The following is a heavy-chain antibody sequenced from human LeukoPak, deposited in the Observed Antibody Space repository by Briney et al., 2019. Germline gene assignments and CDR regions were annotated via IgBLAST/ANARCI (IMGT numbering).Heavy chain of an antibody. Sequence: SETLSLTCTVSGGSISSYYWSWIRQPPGKGLEWIGYIYYSGSTNYNPSLKSRVTISVDTSKNQFSLKLSSVTAADTAVYYCARRSSSGWYRPLPVNYGMDVWGQGTTVTVSS. CDR1: GGSISSYY. V-gene: IGHV4-59*01. CDR3: ARRSSSGWYRPLPVNYGMDV. J-gene: IGHJ6*02. D-gene: IGHD6-19*01. CDR2: IYYSGST.